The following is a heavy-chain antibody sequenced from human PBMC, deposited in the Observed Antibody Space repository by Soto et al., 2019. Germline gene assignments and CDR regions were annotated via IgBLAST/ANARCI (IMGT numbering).Heavy chain of an antibody. CDR1: GFTFSSYA. Sequence: GGSLRLSCAASGFTFSSYAMHWVRQAPGKWLEWVAVISYDGSNKYYADSVKGRFTISRDNSKNTLYLQMNSLRAEDTAVYYCARGVVAPLRDDAFDIWGQGTMVTVS. CDR3: ARGVVAPLRDDAFDI. V-gene: IGHV3-30-3*01. CDR2: ISYDGSNK. J-gene: IGHJ3*02. D-gene: IGHD2-15*01.